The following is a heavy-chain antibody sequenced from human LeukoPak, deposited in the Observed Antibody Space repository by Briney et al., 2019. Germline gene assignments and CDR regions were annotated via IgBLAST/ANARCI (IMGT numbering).Heavy chain of an antibody. CDR2: ISYDGSNK. Sequence: GGSLRLCGTASGFTFSSYGMHWVRQAPGKVMERVAVISYDGSNKYYADSVKGRFTISRDNSKNTLYLQMNSLRAEDTAVYYCARSGIAAAFDYWVQGTLVTVSS. J-gene: IGHJ4*02. CDR3: ARSGIAAAFDY. V-gene: IGHV3-30*04. D-gene: IGHD6-13*01. CDR1: GFTFSSYG.